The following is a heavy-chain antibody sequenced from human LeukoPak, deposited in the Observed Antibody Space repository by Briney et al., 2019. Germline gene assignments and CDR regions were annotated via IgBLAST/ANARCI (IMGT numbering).Heavy chain of an antibody. Sequence: SETLSLTCTVSGGSISSSSYYWGWIRQPPGKGLEWIGSIDYSGSTYYNPSLKSRVTISVDTSKNQFSLKLSSVTAADTAVYYCARPGYSSGWYWDYYFDYWGQGTLVTVSS. CDR2: IDYSGST. J-gene: IGHJ4*02. CDR3: ARPGYSSGWYWDYYFDY. V-gene: IGHV4-39*01. CDR1: GGSISSSSYY. D-gene: IGHD6-19*01.